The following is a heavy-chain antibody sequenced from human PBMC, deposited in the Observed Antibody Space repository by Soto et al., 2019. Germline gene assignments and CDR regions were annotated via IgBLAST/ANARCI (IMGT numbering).Heavy chain of an antibody. CDR3: AKDSAVAAPTAEYFQH. CDR1: GFTFSNYA. D-gene: IGHD6-19*01. V-gene: IGHV3-23*01. Sequence: GGSLRLSCAASGFTFSNYAMSWVRQAPGKGLEWVSAISGSGGSTYYADSVKGRFTISRDNSKNTLYLQMNSLRAEDTAVYYCAKDSAVAAPTAEYFQHWGQGTLVTVSS. CDR2: ISGSGGST. J-gene: IGHJ1*01.